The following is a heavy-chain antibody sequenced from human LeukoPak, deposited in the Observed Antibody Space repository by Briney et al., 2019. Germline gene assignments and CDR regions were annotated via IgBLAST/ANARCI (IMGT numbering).Heavy chain of an antibody. Sequence: SETLSLTCTVSGGSISSYYWSWIRQPPGKGLEWIGYIYTSGSTNYNPSLKSRVTISVDTSKNQFSLKLSSVTAADTAVYYCARTQYNWNWESYYYYYMDVWGKGTTVTVSS. CDR3: ARTQYNWNWESYYYYYMDV. D-gene: IGHD1-7*01. J-gene: IGHJ6*03. V-gene: IGHV4-4*09. CDR2: IYTSGST. CDR1: GGSISSYY.